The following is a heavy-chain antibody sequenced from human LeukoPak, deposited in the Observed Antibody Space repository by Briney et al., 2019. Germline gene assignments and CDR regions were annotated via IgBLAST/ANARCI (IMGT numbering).Heavy chain of an antibody. CDR1: GYTFTSYG. J-gene: IGHJ4*02. CDR3: ARRYYDSSGPHY. Sequence: GASVKVSCKASGYTFTSYGISWVRQAPGQGLEWMGWISAYNGNTNYAQKLQVRVTMTTDTSTSTAYMELRSLSCHHSAAYYCARRYYDSSGPHYWGQRTLVTVSS. D-gene: IGHD3-22*01. CDR2: ISAYNGNT. V-gene: IGHV1-18*01.